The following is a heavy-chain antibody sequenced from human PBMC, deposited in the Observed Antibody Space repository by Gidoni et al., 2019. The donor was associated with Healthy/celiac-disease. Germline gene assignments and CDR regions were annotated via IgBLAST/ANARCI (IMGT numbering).Heavy chain of an antibody. CDR1: GFPFSSYG. D-gene: IGHD3-10*01. CDR2: IWYDGSNK. CDR3: ARGDYYSDGGWFDP. J-gene: IGHJ5*02. V-gene: IGHV3-33*01. Sequence: QVQLVESGGGVVQPGRSLRLSCAASGFPFSSYGMHWVRQAPGKGLEWVAVIWYDGSNKYYADSVKGRFTISRDNSKNTLYLQMNSLRAEDTAVYYCARGDYYSDGGWFDPWGQGTLVTVSS.